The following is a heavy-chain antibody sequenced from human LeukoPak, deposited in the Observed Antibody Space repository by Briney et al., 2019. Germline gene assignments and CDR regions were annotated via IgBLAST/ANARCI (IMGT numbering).Heavy chain of an antibody. V-gene: IGHV4-4*07. Sequence: MSSETLSLTCTVSGGSISSYFWSWVRQPAGKGLEWIGRIYSNGVSYYNPSLKSRVTMSVDTSKNHFSLKLTSVTAADTAVYYCARGNGEATREAFDIWGLGTMVTVSS. CDR3: ARGNGEATREAFDI. J-gene: IGHJ3*02. CDR1: GGSISSYF. CDR2: IYSNGVS. D-gene: IGHD4-17*01.